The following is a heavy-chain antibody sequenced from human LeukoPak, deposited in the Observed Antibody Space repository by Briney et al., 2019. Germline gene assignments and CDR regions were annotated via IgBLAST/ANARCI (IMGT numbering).Heavy chain of an antibody. V-gene: IGHV4-31*03. CDR2: IYYSGST. J-gene: IGHJ6*02. D-gene: IGHD3-10*01. Sequence: SETLSLTCTVSGGPISSGGYYWSWIRQHPGKGLEWIGYIYYSGSTYYNPSLKSRVTISVDTSKNQFSLKLSSVTAADTAVYYCARDRYYYGSGSYLRYYYYGMDVWGQGTTVTVSS. CDR3: ARDRYYYGSGSYLRYYYYGMDV. CDR1: GGPISSGGYY.